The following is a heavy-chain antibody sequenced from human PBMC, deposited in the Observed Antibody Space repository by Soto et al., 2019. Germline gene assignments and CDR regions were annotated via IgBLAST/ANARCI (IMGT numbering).Heavy chain of an antibody. D-gene: IGHD5-12*01. CDR3: ARSPLSGYDPGNFDY. J-gene: IGHJ4*02. V-gene: IGHV4-30-4*01. CDR1: GGSISSGDYY. CDR2: IYYSGST. Sequence: SETLSLTCTVSGGSISSGDYYWSWIRQPPGKGLEWIGYIYYSGSTYYNPSLKSRVTISVDTSKNQFSLKLSSVTAADTAVYYCARSPLSGYDPGNFDYWGQGTLVTVSS.